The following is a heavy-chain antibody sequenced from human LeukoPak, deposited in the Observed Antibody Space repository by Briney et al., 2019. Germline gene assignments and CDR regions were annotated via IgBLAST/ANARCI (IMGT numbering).Heavy chain of an antibody. CDR2: ISWNSGSI. V-gene: IGHV3-9*01. CDR3: AKNLAHYDFWSGFDY. J-gene: IGHJ4*02. Sequence: PGRSLRLSCAASGFTFDDYAMHWVRQAPGRGLEWVSGISWNSGSIGYADSVKGRFTISRDNAKNSLYLQMNSLRAEDTAVYYCAKNLAHYDFWSGFDYWGQGTLVTVSS. D-gene: IGHD3-3*01. CDR1: GFTFDDYA.